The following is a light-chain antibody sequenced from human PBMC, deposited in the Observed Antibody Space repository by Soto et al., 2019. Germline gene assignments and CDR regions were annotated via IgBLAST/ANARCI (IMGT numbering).Light chain of an antibody. CDR1: QTITTGY. CDR2: GVS. CDR3: QQYGSSGT. J-gene: IGKJ4*02. V-gene: IGKV3-20*01. Sequence: EIVLTQSPDTLSLSPVERATLFCRASQTITTGYLAWYQQKPGQAPRLLMYGVSNRATGIPDRFSGSGSGTDFTLTISRLEPEDFAVYYCQQYGSSGTFGRGTKVDIK.